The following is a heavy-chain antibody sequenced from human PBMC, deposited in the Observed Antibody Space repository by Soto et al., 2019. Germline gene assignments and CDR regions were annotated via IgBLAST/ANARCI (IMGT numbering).Heavy chain of an antibody. V-gene: IGHV3-23*01. Sequence: EVQLLESGGGLVQPGGSLRLSCAASGFTFSSYAMSWVRQAPGKGLEWVSAISGRGGSTYYADPVKGRFTISRDNSKNTLYLQMNSLRAEDKAVYYCAKIRLDYDFWSGYGYYYYGMDVWGQGTTVTVSS. CDR3: AKIRLDYDFWSGYGYYYYGMDV. D-gene: IGHD3-3*01. J-gene: IGHJ6*02. CDR2: ISGRGGST. CDR1: GFTFSSYA.